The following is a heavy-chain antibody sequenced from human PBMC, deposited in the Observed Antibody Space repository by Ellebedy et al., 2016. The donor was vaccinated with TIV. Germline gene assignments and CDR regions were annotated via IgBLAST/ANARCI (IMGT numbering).Heavy chain of an antibody. CDR3: AKDRHPFTTTWYHNYFDY. D-gene: IGHD6-13*01. CDR1: GFSFETYG. Sequence: PGGSLRLSCGGSGFSFETYGMHWVRQTPDKGLEWVAAISYDGRNTYYADSVKGRFTVSRDNFKSTLFLQMNSLRAEDTSIDHCAKDRHPFTTTWYHNYFDYWGQGTLVTVSS. V-gene: IGHV3-30*18. CDR2: ISYDGRNT. J-gene: IGHJ4*02.